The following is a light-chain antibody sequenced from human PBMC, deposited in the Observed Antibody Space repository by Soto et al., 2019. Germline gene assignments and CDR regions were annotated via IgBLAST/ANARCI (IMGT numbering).Light chain of an antibody. V-gene: IGKV3-20*01. Sequence: EIVLTQSPGTLSLSPGERATLSCRASQSVSSSYLAWYQQKPGQAPRLLIFGASNRATGIADRFSGSGSGTDFTLTISRLEPEDFAVYYCQQYDGSLWTFGQGTKV. CDR1: QSVSSSY. CDR2: GAS. J-gene: IGKJ1*01. CDR3: QQYDGSLWT.